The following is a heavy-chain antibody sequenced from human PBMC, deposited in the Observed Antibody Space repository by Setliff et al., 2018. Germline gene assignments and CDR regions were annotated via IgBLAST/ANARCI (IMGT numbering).Heavy chain of an antibody. J-gene: IGHJ4*02. V-gene: IGHV3-15*01. CDR2: IKSKTDGGTT. CDR1: GFTFSNAW. Sequence: PGGSLRLSCAASGFTFSNAWMSWVRQAPGKGLEWVGSIKSKTDGGTTDDAAPVKGRFTISRDDSKNTVYLQMNSLKADATAVYYCSLAYRRRTTCHPLYYWGQGTLVTVSS. CDR3: SLAYRRRTTCHPLYY. D-gene: IGHD2-21*01.